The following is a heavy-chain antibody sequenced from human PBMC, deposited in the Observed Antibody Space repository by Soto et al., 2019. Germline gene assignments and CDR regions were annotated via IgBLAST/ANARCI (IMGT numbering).Heavy chain of an antibody. CDR2: ISAYNGNT. CDR3: ARELFPSTYDSFDY. CDR1: GYTFTTYG. Sequence: QVQLVQSGAEMKKPGASVKVSCKASGYTFTTYGISWVRQAPGQGLEWMGWISAYNGNTHYAQKLQGRVTMTTDTSTSTAYVELRSLRSDDTAVYYCARELFPSTYDSFDYWGQGTLVTVSS. V-gene: IGHV1-18*04. J-gene: IGHJ4*02. D-gene: IGHD5-12*01.